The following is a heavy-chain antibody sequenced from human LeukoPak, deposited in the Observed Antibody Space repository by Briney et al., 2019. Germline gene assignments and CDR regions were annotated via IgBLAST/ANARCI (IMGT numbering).Heavy chain of an antibody. CDR1: GFTFSSYA. CDR3: ARDRDGDYGMDV. Sequence: GGSLRLSCAASGFTFSSYAMSWVRQAPGKGLEWVAVIWYDGSNKYYADSVKGRFTISRDNSKNTLYLQVNSLRAEDTAVYYCARDRDGDYGMDVWGQGTTVTVSS. V-gene: IGHV3-33*08. D-gene: IGHD4-17*01. J-gene: IGHJ6*02. CDR2: IWYDGSNK.